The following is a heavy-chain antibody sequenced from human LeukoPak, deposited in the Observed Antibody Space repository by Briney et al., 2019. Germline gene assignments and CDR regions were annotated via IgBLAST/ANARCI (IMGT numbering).Heavy chain of an antibody. CDR2: IGNRVNAYTT. CDR3: TRRRFYFDY. J-gene: IGHJ4*02. D-gene: IGHD3-3*01. V-gene: IGHV3-72*01. Sequence: GGPLRLSCAASGFTFSDHYMDWVRQAPGKGLEWVGRIGNRVNAYTTEYAASVKGRFTISRDDSKNSLYLQMNSLKTEDTAVYYCTRRRFYFDYWGQGNLVTVSS. CDR1: GFTFSDHY.